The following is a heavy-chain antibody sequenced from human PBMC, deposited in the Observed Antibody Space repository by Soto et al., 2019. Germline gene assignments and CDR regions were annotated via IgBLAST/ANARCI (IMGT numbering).Heavy chain of an antibody. J-gene: IGHJ4*02. CDR2: IYYSGST. Sequence: QLQLQESGSGLVKPSQTRSLTCAVAGGSISSGGYSWSWIRQPPGKGLEWIGYIYYSGSTYYHPSLKSRVTTAVDRSNNQFSLKLSSVTAADTAVYYCSGGPGVARNYWGQGTLVTVSS. D-gene: IGHD5-12*01. CDR3: SGGPGVARNY. CDR1: GGSISSGGYS. V-gene: IGHV4-30-2*01.